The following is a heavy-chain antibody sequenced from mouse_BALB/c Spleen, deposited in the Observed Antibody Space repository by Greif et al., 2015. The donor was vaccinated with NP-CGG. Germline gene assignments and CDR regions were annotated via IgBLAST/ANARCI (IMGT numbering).Heavy chain of an antibody. J-gene: IGHJ1*01. CDR2: IDPANGNT. Sequence: VQLQQSGAELVKPGASVKLSCTASGFNIKDTYMHWVKQRPEQGLEWIGRIDPANGNTKYDPKFQGKATITADTSSITAYLQLSSLTSEDTAGYYCASYYDYDNWYFDVGGAGTTVTVAS. CDR1: GFNIKDTY. D-gene: IGHD2-4*01. V-gene: IGHV14-3*02. CDR3: ASYYDYDNWYFDV.